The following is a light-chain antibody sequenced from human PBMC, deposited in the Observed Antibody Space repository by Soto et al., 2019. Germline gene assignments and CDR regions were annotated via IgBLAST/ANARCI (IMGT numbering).Light chain of an antibody. J-gene: IGKJ3*01. Sequence: DIVMTQSPDSLAVSLGERATINCKSSQSVLYNSNNKNYLAWYQQKPGQPPKLLIHWASTRESGVPDRFSGSGSGTDFTLTISSLQAEAVAVYYCQQYYITPIFTLGPGTKVDIK. V-gene: IGKV4-1*01. CDR2: WAS. CDR3: QQYYITPIFT. CDR1: QSVLYNSNNKNY.